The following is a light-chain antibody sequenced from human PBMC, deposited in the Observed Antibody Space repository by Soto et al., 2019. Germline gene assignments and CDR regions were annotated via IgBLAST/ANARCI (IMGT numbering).Light chain of an antibody. CDR1: QTISSW. V-gene: IGKV1-5*01. CDR2: TAS. CDR3: QEYNNYWT. Sequence: INMTQSPHTLSGYVGERVAHNCRASQTISSWLAWYQQKPGKAPRLLIYTASTLESGVPSRFSASGSGTEFTLTISSLHPDDFATYCCQEYNNYWTFGQGTKVDI. J-gene: IGKJ1*01.